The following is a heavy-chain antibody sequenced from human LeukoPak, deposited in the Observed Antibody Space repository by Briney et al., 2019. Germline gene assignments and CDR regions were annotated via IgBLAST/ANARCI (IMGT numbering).Heavy chain of an antibody. CDR1: GYTFTSYG. V-gene: IGHV1-18*01. CDR2: ISGYNGNT. J-gene: IGHJ4*02. CDR3: ARDDNYGSGQPDD. Sequence: ASMEVSCKASGYTFTSYGITWVRQAPGQGLEWMGWISGYNGNTNYAQKFQGRVTMTTDTSTSTVYMELRSLRSDDTAVYYCARDDNYGSGQPDDWGQGTLVTVSS. D-gene: IGHD3-10*01.